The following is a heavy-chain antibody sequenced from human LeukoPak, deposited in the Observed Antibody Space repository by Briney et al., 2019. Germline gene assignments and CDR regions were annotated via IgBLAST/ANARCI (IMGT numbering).Heavy chain of an antibody. J-gene: IGHJ4*02. CDR2: IYHSGTT. V-gene: IGHV4-38-2*01. Sequence: PSETLSLTCAVSGYSISSGYYWGWIWQSPEKGLEWIGSIYHSGTTYYNPSLKSRVTISIDTSKNQFSLNLNPVTAADTAVYYCAWKYYYDSSGYFYVDQWGQGILVTVSS. CDR1: GYSISSGYY. CDR3: AWKYYYDSSGYFYVDQ. D-gene: IGHD3-22*01.